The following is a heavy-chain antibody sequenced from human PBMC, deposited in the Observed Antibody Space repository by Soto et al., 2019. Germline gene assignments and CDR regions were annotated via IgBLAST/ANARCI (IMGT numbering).Heavy chain of an antibody. J-gene: IGHJ6*02. Sequence: GGSLRLSCAASGFTFRSYAMSWVRQAPGKGLEWVSAISGSGGNTYYAGSVKGRFTISRDNSKDTLYLQMNSLRAEDTAVYYCAKGFCSGDNCSPIWPVYGMDVWGQGTTVTVSS. D-gene: IGHD2-15*01. CDR2: ISGSGGNT. V-gene: IGHV3-23*01. CDR3: AKGFCSGDNCSPIWPVYGMDV. CDR1: GFTFRSYA.